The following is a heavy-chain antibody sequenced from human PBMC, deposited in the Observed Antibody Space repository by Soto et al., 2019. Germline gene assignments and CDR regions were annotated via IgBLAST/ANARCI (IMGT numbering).Heavy chain of an antibody. CDR1: GDPVSSGSYY. J-gene: IGHJ4*02. D-gene: IGHD1-1*01. Sequence: QVQLQESGPGLVQPSQTLSLTCSVSGDPVSSGSYYWTWVRQHPVKGLEWIGYIYHTGSTYYNPSRPRRLIMSTGTSKIQFSLHLYSVTAADTAVYFCAAKLGTTHYFDFWGQGSLVAVSS. CDR2: IYHTGST. V-gene: IGHV4-31*03. CDR3: AAKLGTTHYFDF.